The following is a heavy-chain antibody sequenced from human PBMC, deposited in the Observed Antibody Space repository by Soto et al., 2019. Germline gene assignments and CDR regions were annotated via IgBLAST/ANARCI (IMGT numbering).Heavy chain of an antibody. CDR2: ISSSSSYI. D-gene: IGHD2-15*01. CDR1: GFTFSSYS. Sequence: GGSLRLSCAASGFTFSSYSMNWVRQAPGKGLEWVSSISSSSSYIYCADSVKGRFTISRDNAKNSLYLQMNSLRAEDTAVYYCARVVAAGDYYYYYGMDVWGQGTTVTVSS. J-gene: IGHJ6*02. V-gene: IGHV3-21*01. CDR3: ARVVAAGDYYYYYGMDV.